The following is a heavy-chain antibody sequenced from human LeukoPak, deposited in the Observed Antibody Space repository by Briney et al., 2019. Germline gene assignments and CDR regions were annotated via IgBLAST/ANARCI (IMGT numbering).Heavy chain of an antibody. CDR1: GFTFSSYG. CDR2: IRYDGSNK. CDR3: AKESGTYYDY. V-gene: IGHV3-30*02. J-gene: IGHJ4*02. D-gene: IGHD1-26*01. Sequence: GGSLRLSCAVSGFTFSSYGIHWVRQAPGKGLEWMAFIRYDGSNKYYVDSVKGRFTISRDNSKNTLFLQMNSLRAEDTAVYYCAKESGTYYDYWGQGTLVTVSS.